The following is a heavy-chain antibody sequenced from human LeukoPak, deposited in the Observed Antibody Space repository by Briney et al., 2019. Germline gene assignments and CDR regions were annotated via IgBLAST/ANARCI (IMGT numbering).Heavy chain of an antibody. CDR3: AKRDYGSGSYPFDY. CDR2: ISGSGGST. J-gene: IGHJ4*02. V-gene: IGHV3-23*01. CDR1: GFTFSSYA. Sequence: GGSLRLSCTASGFTFSSYAMSWVRQAPGKGLEWVSAISGSGGSTYYANSVKGRFTISRDNSKNTLYLQMNSLRAEDTAVYYCAKRDYGSGSYPFDYWGQGTLVTVSS. D-gene: IGHD3-10*01.